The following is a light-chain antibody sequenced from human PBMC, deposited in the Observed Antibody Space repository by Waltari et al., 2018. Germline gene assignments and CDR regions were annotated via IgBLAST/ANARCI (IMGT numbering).Light chain of an antibody. CDR3: QQYDISPLT. CDR1: QTVRTTY. J-gene: IGKJ4*02. V-gene: IGKV3-20*01. Sequence: EIVLTQSPGTLSLSPGERATLSCRARQTVRTTYLAWYQQKPGQAPTLLIYGASSRATGIPDRFSGSESGTDFSLTISSLEPEDIAVYYGQQYDISPLTFGGGTKVEIK. CDR2: GAS.